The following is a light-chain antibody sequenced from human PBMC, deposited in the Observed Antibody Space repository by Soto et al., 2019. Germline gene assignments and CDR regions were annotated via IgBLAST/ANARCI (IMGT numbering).Light chain of an antibody. CDR1: SSNIGSNY. Sequence: QSVLTQPPSVSAAPGQKVTISCSGSSSNIGSNYVSWYQQLPGTVPKLVIYDNYKRPLGIPDRFSGSKSGTSATLGITGLQAWDEGHYYCRTWERSLGAGVFGGGTKLTVL. J-gene: IGLJ2*01. V-gene: IGLV1-51*01. CDR3: RTWERSLGAGV. CDR2: DNY.